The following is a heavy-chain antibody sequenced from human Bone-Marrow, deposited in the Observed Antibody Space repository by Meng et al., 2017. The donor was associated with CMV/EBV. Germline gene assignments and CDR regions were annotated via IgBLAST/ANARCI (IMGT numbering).Heavy chain of an antibody. D-gene: IGHD3-22*01. J-gene: IGHJ2*01. CDR2: ISYDGSNK. Sequence: GGSLRLSCAASGFTVSSNYMSWVRQAPGKGLEWVAVISYDGSNKYYADSVKGRFTISRDNSKNTLYLQMNSLRAEDTAVYYCARGRPVYYYDSSVDWYFDLWGRGTLV. CDR1: GFTVSSNY. V-gene: IGHV3-30*03. CDR3: ARGRPVYYYDSSVDWYFDL.